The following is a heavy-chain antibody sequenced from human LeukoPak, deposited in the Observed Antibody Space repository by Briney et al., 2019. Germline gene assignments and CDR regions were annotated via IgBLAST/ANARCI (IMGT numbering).Heavy chain of an antibody. CDR1: GFTVSSNY. CDR2: IYSGGST. D-gene: IGHD3-9*01. V-gene: IGHV3-66*01. CDR3: ARDGLNDILANDAFDI. J-gene: IGHJ3*02. Sequence: PGGSLRLSCAASGFTVSSNYMSWVRQVPGKGLEWVSVIYSGGSTYYADSVKGRFTISRDNSKNTLYLQMNSLRAEDTAVYYCARDGLNDILANDAFDIWGQGTMVTVSS.